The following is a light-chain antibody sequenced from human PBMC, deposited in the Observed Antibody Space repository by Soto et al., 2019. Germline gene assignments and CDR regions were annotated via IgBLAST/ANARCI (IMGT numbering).Light chain of an antibody. Sequence: DIQMTQSPSTLSASVGDRVTITCRASQSISSWLAWYQQKPGNAPKLLIYGASSLESGVPARFSGSGSGTEFTLSISSLQPDDFATYYCQHYIAFPHTFGGGTQVEIK. J-gene: IGKJ4*01. V-gene: IGKV1-5*01. CDR1: QSISSW. CDR3: QHYIAFPHT. CDR2: GAS.